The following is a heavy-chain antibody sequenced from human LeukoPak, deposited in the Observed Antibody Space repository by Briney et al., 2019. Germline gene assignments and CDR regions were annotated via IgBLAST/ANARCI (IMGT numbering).Heavy chain of an antibody. V-gene: IGHV3-30*02. J-gene: IGHJ4*02. Sequence: GGSLRLSCAASGFTFSSYGMHWVRQAPGKGLEWVAFIRYDGSNKYYADSVKGRFTISRDNAKNSLYLQMNSLRAEDTAVYYCARDGNYYDSSGYSYVYFDYWGQGTLVTVSS. CDR2: IRYDGSNK. CDR3: ARDGNYYDSSGYSYVYFDY. D-gene: IGHD3-22*01. CDR1: GFTFSSYG.